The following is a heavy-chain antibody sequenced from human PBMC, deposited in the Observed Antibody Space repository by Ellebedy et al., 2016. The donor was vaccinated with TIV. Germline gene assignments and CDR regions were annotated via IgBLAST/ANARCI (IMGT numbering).Heavy chain of an antibody. Sequence: GESLKISXAASRFTFSIFGLHWVRQAPGKGLEWVALISSDGRKKYYADSVRGRFTISRDNSKNTLYLQMDSLRVEDTAIYYCAKDESVGEVPRPSDCWGQGTLVTVSS. V-gene: IGHV3-30*18. CDR3: AKDESVGEVPRPSDC. CDR2: ISSDGRKK. D-gene: IGHD3-10*01. J-gene: IGHJ4*02. CDR1: RFTFSIFG.